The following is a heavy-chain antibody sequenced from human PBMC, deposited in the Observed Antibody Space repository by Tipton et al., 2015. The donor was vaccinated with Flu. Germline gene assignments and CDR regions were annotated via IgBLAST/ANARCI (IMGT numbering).Heavy chain of an antibody. J-gene: IGHJ5*02. Sequence: TLSLTCTVSRGSINSYYWSWIRQSPGKGLEWIGSVYYSGGSPNYNPSFKSRVTISVDRSKNQFSLKLSSVTAAGTAVYYCARYGSTSYNVWFGPWGQGTLITVSS. CDR1: RGSINSYY. D-gene: IGHD3-10*01. CDR2: VYYSGGSP. CDR3: ARYGSTSYNVWFGP. V-gene: IGHV4-59*08.